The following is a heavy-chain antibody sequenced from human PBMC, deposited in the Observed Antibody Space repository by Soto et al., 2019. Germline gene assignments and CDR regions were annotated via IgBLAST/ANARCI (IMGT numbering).Heavy chain of an antibody. J-gene: IGHJ4*02. CDR3: AKRATTVPTPGNYFDC. CDR2: LTRTGTT. CDR1: GFSFSDYS. Sequence: EVHLLESGGGLVHPGGSLRLSCVAPGFSFSDYSMTWVRQGPGRGLEWVATLTRTGTTLYADSVKGRFTISRDNSRNTRSLQMYSLRAEDTARYYCAKRATTVPTPGNYFDCWGQGTLVTVSS. V-gene: IGHV3-23*01. D-gene: IGHD2-15*01.